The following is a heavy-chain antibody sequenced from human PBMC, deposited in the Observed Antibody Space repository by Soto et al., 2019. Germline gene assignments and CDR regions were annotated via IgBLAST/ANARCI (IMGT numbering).Heavy chain of an antibody. CDR2: MNPNNGNT. V-gene: IGHV1-8*01. Sequence: ASVKVSCKAAAYTFTSYDINWVRQATGQDFEWMGWMNPNNGNTAYAQKFQGRVTMTRDTSKSTAFMELSSLTSEDTAVYYCARIGIMGALTTVTDFYYYYGMDVWG. CDR3: ARIGIMGALTTVTDFYYYYGMDV. J-gene: IGHJ6*02. CDR1: AYTFTSYD. D-gene: IGHD4-17*01.